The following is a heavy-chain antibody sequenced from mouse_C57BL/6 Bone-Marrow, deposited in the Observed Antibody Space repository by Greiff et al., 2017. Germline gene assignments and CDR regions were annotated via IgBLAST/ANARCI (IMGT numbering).Heavy chain of an antibody. CDR2: ISPGSGNT. D-gene: IGHD1-1*01. CDR3: ARSFYYYGSSPAWFAY. CDR1: GYTFTDYY. Sequence: QVQLQQSGPELVKPGASVKISCKASGYTFTDYYINWVKQRPGQGLEWIGWISPGSGNTKYNEKFKGKATLTVDTSSSTAYMQLSSLTSEDSAVYFCARSFYYYGSSPAWFAYWGQGTLVTVSA. J-gene: IGHJ3*01. V-gene: IGHV1-84*01.